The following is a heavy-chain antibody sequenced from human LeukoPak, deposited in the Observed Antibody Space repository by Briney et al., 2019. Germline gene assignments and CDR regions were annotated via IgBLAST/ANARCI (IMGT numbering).Heavy chain of an antibody. CDR1: GFTFINYA. V-gene: IGHV3-23*05. CDR3: AKGRTGSCYSSVDI. J-gene: IGHJ3*02. CDR2: VCCSNNST. D-gene: IGHD2-15*01. Sequence: GGSLRLSCAASGFTFINYAMTWIRQAPGKGLEWVSPVCCSNNSTYYADSVKGRFTISRDSSKDTLYLQINTLRAEDTALYYCAKGRTGSCYSSVDIWGQGTMVTVAS.